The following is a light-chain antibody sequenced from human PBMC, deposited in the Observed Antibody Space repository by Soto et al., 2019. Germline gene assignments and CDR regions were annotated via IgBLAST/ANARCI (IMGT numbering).Light chain of an antibody. V-gene: IGKV1-27*01. CDR3: QKCDAAPFT. CDR1: QAIRNN. CDR2: SAS. Sequence: DFQMTQSPSSLSASVGDRVTITCRASQAIRNNLAWYQQKPGKLPQLLIYSASTLQSGVPSRFSGSGSGTDFTLTISSLQPEDVGTYYCQKCDAAPFTFGPGTTADIK. J-gene: IGKJ3*01.